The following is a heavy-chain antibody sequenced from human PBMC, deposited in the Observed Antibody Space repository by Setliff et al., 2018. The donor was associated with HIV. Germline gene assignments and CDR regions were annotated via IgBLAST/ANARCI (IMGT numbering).Heavy chain of an antibody. CDR3: ARGLYSGSYWQDY. D-gene: IGHD1-26*01. CDR2: IIPIFGTA. V-gene: IGHV1-69*13. Sequence: SVKVSFKASGGTFSSYAISWVRQAPGQGLEWMGGIIPIFGTANYAQKFQGRVTITADESTSTAHMELSSLRSEDTAVYYCARGLYSGSYWQDYWGQGTLVTVSS. CDR1: GGTFSSYA. J-gene: IGHJ4*02.